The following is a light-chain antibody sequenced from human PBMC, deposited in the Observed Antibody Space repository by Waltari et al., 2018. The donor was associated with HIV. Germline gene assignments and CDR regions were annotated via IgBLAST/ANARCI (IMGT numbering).Light chain of an antibody. CDR2: ETS. CDR3: QQRGTWPPVT. V-gene: IGKV3-11*01. Sequence: ELVLQQSPATLSVSPGERAILSCRASQSVSRHLAWYQQKSGQAPRLLIYETSTRAAGTPGRFTGSGSGTDFALTITGVEPADVAVYYCQQRGTWPPVTFGGGTKVEI. CDR1: QSVSRH. J-gene: IGKJ4*01.